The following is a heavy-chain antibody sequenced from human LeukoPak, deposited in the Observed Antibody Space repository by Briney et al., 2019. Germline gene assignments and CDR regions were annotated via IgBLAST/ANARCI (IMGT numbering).Heavy chain of an antibody. CDR3: ARVNPNYYDSSGYSWAFDY. CDR1: GGSISSYY. J-gene: IGHJ4*02. CDR2: IYYSGST. V-gene: IGHV4-59*01. D-gene: IGHD3-22*01. Sequence: SETLSLTCTVSGGSISSYYWSWIRQPPGKGLEWIGYIYYSGSTNYNPSLKSRVTISVDTSKNQFSLKLSSVTAADTAVYYCARVNPNYYDSSGYSWAFDYWGQGTLVTVSS.